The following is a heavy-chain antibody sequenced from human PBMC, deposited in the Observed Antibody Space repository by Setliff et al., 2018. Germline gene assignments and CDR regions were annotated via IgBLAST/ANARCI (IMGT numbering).Heavy chain of an antibody. CDR1: GGSISSSSYY. CDR3: ARDQWVRSPPLYFSYSMDV. CDR2: ISTSGNT. D-gene: IGHD5-12*01. Sequence: SETLSLTCTVSGGSISSSSYYWGWIRQPPGKGLEWIGRISTSGNTNYNPSLKSRVTVSLDTSKNQFSLKLTSMTAADTAVYYCARDQWVRSPPLYFSYSMDVWGQGTTVTVSS. J-gene: IGHJ6*02. V-gene: IGHV4-39*07.